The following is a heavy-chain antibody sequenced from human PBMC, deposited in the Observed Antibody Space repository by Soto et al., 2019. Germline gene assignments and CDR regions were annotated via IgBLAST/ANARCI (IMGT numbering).Heavy chain of an antibody. CDR2: IYNRGST. CDR3: ARLAHAFDI. V-gene: IGHV4-31*03. CDR1: GGSISSGGYY. J-gene: IGHJ3*02. Sequence: QVQLQESGPGLVKPSQTLSLTCTVSGGSISSGGYYWSWIRQHPGKGLEWIGYIYNRGSTYYNPTINSGVTTSVATSKDQFSLKTSSVTAADTAVDYCARLAHAFDIWGQGTMVTVSS.